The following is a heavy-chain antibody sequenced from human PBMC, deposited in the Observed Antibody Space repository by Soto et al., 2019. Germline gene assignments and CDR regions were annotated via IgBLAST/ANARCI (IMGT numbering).Heavy chain of an antibody. Sequence: EVRLVESGGGLVKPGGSLRLSCAASGFTFNKYSKNWVRQAPGKGLEWVSSITSKTGDQYYADSVKGRFIISRDNTKNSLSLQVTSLRDEDTAVYYCARDLMPNDRGLGDLAYWGQGTLVTVSS. CDR1: GFTFNKYS. V-gene: IGHV3-21*06. CDR3: ARDLMPNDRGLGDLAY. CDR2: ITSKTGDQ. J-gene: IGHJ4*02. D-gene: IGHD3-22*01.